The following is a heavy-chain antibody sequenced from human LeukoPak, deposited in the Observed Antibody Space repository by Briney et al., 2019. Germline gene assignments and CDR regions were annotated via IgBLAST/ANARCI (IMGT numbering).Heavy chain of an antibody. D-gene: IGHD3-9*01. CDR2: SNPSGRT. Sequence: SDTMSLNCSVDGGSFSGYNCSCIRQHPWPGLDWLGASNPSGRTSYNPSLKSRVTISVDTSKNQFSLKLRSVTAADTAVFFFQAEDGIRDFDWSKPTQYYYGMDVWGKGTTVTVSS. CDR1: GGSFSGYN. CDR3: QAEDGIRDFDWSKPTQYYYGMDV. V-gene: IGHV4-34*01. J-gene: IGHJ6*04.